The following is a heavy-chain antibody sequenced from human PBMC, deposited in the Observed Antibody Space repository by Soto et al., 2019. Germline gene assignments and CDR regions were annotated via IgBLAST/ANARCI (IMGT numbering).Heavy chain of an antibody. V-gene: IGHV4-61*08. CDR2: IYYSGST. Sequence: PSETLSVTGTVSGGSVSSGVYYWRWIRQHPGKGREWVGYIYYSGSTNYNPSLKSPVTISVDTYKNQFSLKLSSVTAAETTVYYCARKQWLVQGTNDFGIWGQGTMVTVPS. J-gene: IGHJ3*02. D-gene: IGHD6-19*01. CDR1: GGSVSSGVYY. CDR3: ARKQWLVQGTNDFGI.